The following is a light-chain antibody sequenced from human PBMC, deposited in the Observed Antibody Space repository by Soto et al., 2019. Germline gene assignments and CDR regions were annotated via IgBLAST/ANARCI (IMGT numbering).Light chain of an antibody. CDR2: SAS. V-gene: IGKV3-20*01. J-gene: IGKJ4*01. Sequence: EIVLTQSPGTLSLSPGERVTLSCRASQSVSSNYLAWYQQKPGQAPRLLIYSASSRATGIPARFSGSGSGTDFTLTINRLEPEDFAVYYCQQYGGSPRVTFGGGTKVEIK. CDR1: QSVSSNY. CDR3: QQYGGSPRVT.